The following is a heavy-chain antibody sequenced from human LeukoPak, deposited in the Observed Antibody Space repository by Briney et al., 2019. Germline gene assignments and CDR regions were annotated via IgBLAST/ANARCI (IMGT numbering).Heavy chain of an antibody. CDR1: GFAFRTDA. CDR3: AKHSSGWYSFDF. D-gene: IGHD6-13*01. J-gene: IGHJ4*02. Sequence: GGSLRLSCAASGFAFRTDAMSWVRQAPGKGLGWDSIINSGGNTYYADSVKGRFTISRDNSKNTLWLQMNSLRAEDTAVYYCAKHSSGWYSFDFWGQGILVTISS. CDR2: INSGGNT. V-gene: IGHV3-23*01.